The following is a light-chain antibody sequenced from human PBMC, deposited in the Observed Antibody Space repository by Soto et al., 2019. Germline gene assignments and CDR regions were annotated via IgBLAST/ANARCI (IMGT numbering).Light chain of an antibody. CDR3: QQYGRYRT. Sequence: DIQMTQSPSTLSASVGDRVTITCRASQSTSTWLAWYQHKPGKAPNLLIHKASSLESGVQSRFSGSGSGTEFTLAISGLQPDDVATYYCQQYGRYRTFGQGNKVDSK. CDR2: KAS. V-gene: IGKV1-5*03. J-gene: IGKJ1*01. CDR1: QSTSTW.